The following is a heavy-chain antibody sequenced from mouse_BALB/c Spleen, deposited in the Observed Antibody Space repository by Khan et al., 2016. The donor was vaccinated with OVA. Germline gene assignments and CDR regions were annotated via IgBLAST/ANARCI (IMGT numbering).Heavy chain of an antibody. CDR1: GFTFSTYG. V-gene: IGHV5-6*01. J-gene: IGHJ3*01. CDR3: ARPAYYNDSEGFAY. CDR2: ISTGGHYT. D-gene: IGHD1-1*01. Sequence: EVQLVESGGDLVEPGGSLKLSCAASGFTFSTYGMSWVRQTPDKRLEWVATISTGGHYTYYPDSVRGRFTISRDNAKNTLYLQMTSLKSEDTATFYCARPAYYNDSEGFAYWGQGTLVTVSA.